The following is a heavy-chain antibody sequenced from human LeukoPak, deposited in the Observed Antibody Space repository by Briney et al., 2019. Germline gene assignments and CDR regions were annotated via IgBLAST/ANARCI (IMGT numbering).Heavy chain of an antibody. CDR2: IYTSGST. CDR3: ASRRRGLLDYYYYYMDV. V-gene: IGHV4-61*02. CDR1: GYSISSGSYY. Sequence: PSETLSLTCAVSGYSISSGSYYWSWIRQPAGKGLEWIGRIYTSGSTNYNPSLKSRVTISVDTSKNQFSLKLSSVTAADTAVYYCASRRRGLLDYYYYYMDVWGKGTTVTVSS. J-gene: IGHJ6*03.